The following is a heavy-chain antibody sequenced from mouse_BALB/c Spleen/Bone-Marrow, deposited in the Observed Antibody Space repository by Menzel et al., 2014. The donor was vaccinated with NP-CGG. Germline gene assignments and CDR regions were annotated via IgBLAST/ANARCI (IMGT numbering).Heavy chain of an antibody. CDR2: IYPGNSDT. Sequence: VQLQQSGTVLARPGASVKMPCKASGYTFTSYWMHWVKQRPGQDLEWIGAIYPGNSDTSYNQKFKGRAKLTAVTSTSTAYMELSSLTNEDSAVYYCTGDYDDYWGQGTTLTVSS. CDR1: GYTFTSYW. V-gene: IGHV1-5*01. CDR3: TGDYDDY. J-gene: IGHJ2*01. D-gene: IGHD2-4*01.